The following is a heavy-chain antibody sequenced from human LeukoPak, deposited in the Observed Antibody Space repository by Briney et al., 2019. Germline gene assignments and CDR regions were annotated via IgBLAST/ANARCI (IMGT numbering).Heavy chain of an antibody. V-gene: IGHV3-9*01. CDR1: GFTFDDYA. CDR3: ARAYGSGAFDP. CDR2: IYWNGGSI. D-gene: IGHD3-10*01. J-gene: IGHJ5*02. Sequence: GRSLRLSCAASGFTFDDYAMHWVRHAPGKGLEWVSGIYWNGGSIDSADSVKGRFAISRDNAKNSLYLQMNSLRAEDTAVYYCARAYGSGAFDPWGQGTLVTVSS.